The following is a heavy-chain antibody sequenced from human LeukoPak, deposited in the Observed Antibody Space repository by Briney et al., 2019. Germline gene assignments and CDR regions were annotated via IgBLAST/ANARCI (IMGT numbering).Heavy chain of an antibody. V-gene: IGHV3-21*01. CDR3: ARDLRSSGYYAFDY. Sequence: GGSLRLSCAASGFTFSSYSMNWVRQAPGKGLEWVSSISSSSSYIYYADPVKGRFTISRDNAKNSLYLQMNSLRAEDTAVYYCARDLRSSGYYAFDYWGQGTLVTVSS. CDR2: ISSSSSYI. J-gene: IGHJ4*02. D-gene: IGHD3-22*01. CDR1: GFTFSSYS.